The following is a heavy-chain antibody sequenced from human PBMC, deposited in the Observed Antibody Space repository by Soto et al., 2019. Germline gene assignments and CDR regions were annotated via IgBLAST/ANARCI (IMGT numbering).Heavy chain of an antibody. J-gene: IGHJ4*02. CDR2: IYYNDEK. V-gene: IGHV2-5*01. CDR3: AYSGYVGKSGFDY. Sequence: SGPTLVNPTQTLTLTCTFYGFSLRTGGVGVGWFRQPPGKALEWLALIYYNDEKYYSPSLRTRLFITKDTSKNQVVLTMTNMDPADTATYYCAYSGYVGKSGFDYWGQGTLVTVSS. D-gene: IGHD5-12*01. CDR1: GFSLRTGGVG.